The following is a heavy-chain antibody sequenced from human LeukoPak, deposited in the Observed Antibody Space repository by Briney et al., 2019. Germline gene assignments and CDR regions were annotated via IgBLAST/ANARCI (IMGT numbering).Heavy chain of an antibody. D-gene: IGHD6-19*01. CDR3: ARGGGGRPVAPDAFDI. CDR1: GFTFSSYS. V-gene: IGHV3-48*04. CDR2: ISSSSSTI. Sequence: GGSLRLSCAASGFTFSSYSMNWVRQAPGKGLEWVSYISSSSSTIYYADSVKGRFTISRDNAKNSLYLQVNSLRAEDTAVYYCARGGGGRPVAPDAFDIWGQGTMVTVSS. J-gene: IGHJ3*02.